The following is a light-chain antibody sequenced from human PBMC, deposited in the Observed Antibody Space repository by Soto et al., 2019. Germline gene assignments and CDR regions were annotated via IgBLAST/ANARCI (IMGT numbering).Light chain of an antibody. CDR2: DAS. V-gene: IGKV3-11*01. CDR3: QQRSNWFT. J-gene: IGKJ3*01. Sequence: EIVLTQSPATLSLSPGERATLSCRASQSVSSYLAWYQQKPGQAPRLLIYDASNRATGIPARFSGSGSGTDFTLTISSLKPEDFAVYYCQQRSNWFTFGPGTKVDIK. CDR1: QSVSSY.